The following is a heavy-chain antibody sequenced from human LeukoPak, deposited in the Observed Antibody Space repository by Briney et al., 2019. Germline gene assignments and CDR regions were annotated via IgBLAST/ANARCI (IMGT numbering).Heavy chain of an antibody. CDR2: IRGNGIHT. J-gene: IGHJ3*02. V-gene: IGHV3-23*01. CDR3: ARDPNGDYVGAFDM. CDR1: GFTFSNYA. Sequence: HPGGSLRLSCVASGFTFSNYAMMWVRQAAGRGPEWVSAIRGNGIHTQYADSVKDRFTIFRDNSRNTLYLQMNSLRADDTAVYFCARDPNGDYVGAFDMWGQGTEVTVSS. D-gene: IGHD4-17*01.